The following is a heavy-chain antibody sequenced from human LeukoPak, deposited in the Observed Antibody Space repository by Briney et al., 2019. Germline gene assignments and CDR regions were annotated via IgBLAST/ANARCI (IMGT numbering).Heavy chain of an antibody. D-gene: IGHD1/OR15-1a*01. J-gene: IGHJ4*02. Sequence: ASVKVSCKASGYTLTDSYIHWVRQAPGQGLEWMGWINPNSGDTTYAQKFQGRVTMTRDTSISSAYMDLSRLNSDDTAVYFCAREEQYNNFFDYWGQGTLVTVSS. CDR2: INPNSGDT. CDR1: GYTLTDSY. CDR3: AREEQYNNFFDY. V-gene: IGHV1-2*02.